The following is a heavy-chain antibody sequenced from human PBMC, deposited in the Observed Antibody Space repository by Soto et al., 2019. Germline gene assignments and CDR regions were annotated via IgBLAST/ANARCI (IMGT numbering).Heavy chain of an antibody. Sequence: QIHLVQSGAEVKNPGSSVKVSCNASVGTFSSYTISWVRQAPGQGLEWMGRIIPILGIANYAQKFQGRVTTTANKSTSTAYMELSSLRSEDTAVYYCAREDSYGPPYWGQGTLVTVSS. CDR2: IIPILGIA. D-gene: IGHD5-18*01. J-gene: IGHJ4*02. V-gene: IGHV1-69*08. CDR3: AREDSYGPPY. CDR1: VGTFSSYT.